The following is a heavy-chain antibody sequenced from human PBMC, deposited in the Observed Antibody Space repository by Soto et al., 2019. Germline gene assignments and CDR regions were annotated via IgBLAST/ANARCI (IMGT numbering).Heavy chain of an antibody. V-gene: IGHV4-31*03. CDR1: GGSISSGGYY. Sequence: PSETLSLTCTVSGGSISSGGYYWSWIRQHPGKGLEWIGYIYYSGSTYYNPSLKSRVTISVDTSKNQFSLKLSSVTAADTAVYYCARGRYYDILTGYPLGPFDYWGQGTLVTVSS. J-gene: IGHJ4*02. CDR3: ARGRYYDILTGYPLGPFDY. D-gene: IGHD3-9*01. CDR2: IYYSGST.